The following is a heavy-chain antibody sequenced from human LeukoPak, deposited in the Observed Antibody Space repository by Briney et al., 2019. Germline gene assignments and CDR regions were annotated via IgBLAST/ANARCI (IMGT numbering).Heavy chain of an antibody. J-gene: IGHJ4*02. V-gene: IGHV4-59*01. CDR1: GGSISSYF. D-gene: IGHD1-26*01. CDR3: ARTLSRWDPFDY. CDR2: IYYTGST. Sequence: SETLSLTCTISGGSISSYFWSWIRQPPGKGLEWIGYIYYTGSTNYNPSLKSRVIISLDTSKNQFSLKLSSVTAADTAVYYCARTLSRWDPFDYWGQGTLVTVSS.